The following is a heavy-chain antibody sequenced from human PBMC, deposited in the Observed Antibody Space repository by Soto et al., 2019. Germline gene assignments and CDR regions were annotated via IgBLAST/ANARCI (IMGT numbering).Heavy chain of an antibody. D-gene: IGHD6-19*01. V-gene: IGHV3-30-3*01. Sequence: QVQLVESGGGVVQPGRSLRLSCAASGFTFSSYAMHWVRQAPGKGLEWVAVISYDGSNKYYADSVKGRFTISRDNSKNRLYLQMNSLRAEDTAVYYCARGESIAVGWYYWGQGTLVTVSS. J-gene: IGHJ4*02. CDR1: GFTFSSYA. CDR3: ARGESIAVGWYY. CDR2: ISYDGSNK.